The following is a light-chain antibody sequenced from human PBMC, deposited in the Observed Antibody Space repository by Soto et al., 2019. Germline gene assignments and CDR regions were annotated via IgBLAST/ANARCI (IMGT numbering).Light chain of an antibody. Sequence: EIVLTQSPGTLCLSPGERATLSCRASQSVSSSYLAWYQQKPGQAPRLLIYGASSRATGIPDRFSGSGSGTDFTLTFSRLEPEDFAVYYCQQYGSSPRTFGQGTKVDI. CDR2: GAS. V-gene: IGKV3-20*01. CDR1: QSVSSSY. J-gene: IGKJ1*01. CDR3: QQYGSSPRT.